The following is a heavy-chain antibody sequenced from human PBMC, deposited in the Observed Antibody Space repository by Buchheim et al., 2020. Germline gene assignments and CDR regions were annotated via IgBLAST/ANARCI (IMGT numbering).Heavy chain of an antibody. CDR1: GFIFSDYE. J-gene: IGHJ5*02. CDR3: ARGRYRSSFVSSWFAP. V-gene: IGHV3-48*03. D-gene: IGHD6-19*01. CDR2: ISASGSTI. Sequence: EVQLVESGGGLVQPGGSLRLSCAASGFIFSDYEMSWVRQAPGKGLEWLSYISASGSTIYYTDSVKGRFTISRENAKDSLYLQTNSLRAEDTALYYCARGRYRSSFVSSWFAPWDQGTL.